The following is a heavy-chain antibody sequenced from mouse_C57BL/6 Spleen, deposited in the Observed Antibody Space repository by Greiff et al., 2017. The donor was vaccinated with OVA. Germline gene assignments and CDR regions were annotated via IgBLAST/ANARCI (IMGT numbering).Heavy chain of an antibody. CDR3: ARGGYERAMDY. CDR1: GFSLTSYG. CDR2: IWSGGST. D-gene: IGHD2-2*01. V-gene: IGHV2-2*01. J-gene: IGHJ4*01. Sequence: QVQLQQSGPGLVQPSQSLSITCTVSGFSLTSYGVHWVRQSPGKGLEWLGVIWSGGSTDYNAAFISRLSISKDNSKSQVFFKMNSLQADDTAIYYCARGGYERAMDYWGQGTSVTVSS.